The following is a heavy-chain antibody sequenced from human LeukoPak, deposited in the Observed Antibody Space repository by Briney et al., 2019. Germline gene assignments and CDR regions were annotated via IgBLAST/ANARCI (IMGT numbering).Heavy chain of an antibody. CDR3: ARGWTYYYDSSGSSVAFDI. CDR1: GFTFSQYG. CDR2: IRYDGSNK. D-gene: IGHD3-22*01. V-gene: IGHV3-30*02. Sequence: GGSLRLSCAASGFTFSQYGMHWVCQAPGKGLEWVAFIRYDGSNKYYADSVKGRFTISRDNSKNTLYLQMNSLRAEDTAVYYCARGWTYYYDSSGSSVAFDIWGQGTMVTVSS. J-gene: IGHJ3*02.